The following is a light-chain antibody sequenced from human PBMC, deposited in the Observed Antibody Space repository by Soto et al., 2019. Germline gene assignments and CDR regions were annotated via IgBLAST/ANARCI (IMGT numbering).Light chain of an antibody. Sequence: QSALTQPPSASGSPGQSVTISCTGTSSDVGGYNYVSWYQQHPGIAPKLMIYEVSKRPSGVPDRFSGSKSGNTASLTVSGLQADDEADYYCSSYTGSTPYVFGTGTKLTVL. V-gene: IGLV2-8*01. CDR1: SSDVGGYNY. J-gene: IGLJ1*01. CDR3: SSYTGSTPYV. CDR2: EVS.